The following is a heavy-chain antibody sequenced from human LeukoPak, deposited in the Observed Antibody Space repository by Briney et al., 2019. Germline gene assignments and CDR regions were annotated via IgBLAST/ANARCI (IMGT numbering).Heavy chain of an antibody. CDR3: AKGLYGSSTSYFDY. CDR1: GFTFSSYG. J-gene: IGHJ4*02. Sequence: GGSLRLSCAASGFTFSSYGMHWVRQAPGKGLEWVAFIRYDGSNKYYADSVKGRFTISRDNSKSTLYLQMNSLRAEDTAVYYCAKGLYGSSTSYFDYWGQGTLVTVSS. D-gene: IGHD6-13*01. CDR2: IRYDGSNK. V-gene: IGHV3-30*02.